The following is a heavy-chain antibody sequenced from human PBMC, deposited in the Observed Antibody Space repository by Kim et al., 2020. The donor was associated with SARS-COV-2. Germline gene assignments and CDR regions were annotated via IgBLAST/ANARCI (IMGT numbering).Heavy chain of an antibody. Sequence: SETLSLTCAVSGDSIDNFNFYWDWVRQSPGKALEWIGSIFYTGQPYYSPSLKSRVTLLLDTSERHFSLTLASVTSTDSGVYFCARRRGSSSSGGDWFDSWGRGLLVPVSS. CDR3: ARRRGSSSSGGDWFDS. CDR1: GDSIDNFNFY. J-gene: IGHJ5*01. V-gene: IGHV4-39*02. CDR2: IFYTGQP. D-gene: IGHD3-10*01.